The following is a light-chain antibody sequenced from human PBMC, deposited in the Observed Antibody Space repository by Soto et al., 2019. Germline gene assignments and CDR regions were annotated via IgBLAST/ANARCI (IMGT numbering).Light chain of an antibody. CDR2: TTN. Sequence: QSVLPQPHSASGTPGQRVTISCSGSSSNIGTSSVHWFQQLPGTAPKLLISTTNQRPSGVPERFSGSKSGTSASLAISGLQSEDDADYYCAAWDDSLNGHVFGTGTKVSVL. CDR3: AAWDDSLNGHV. V-gene: IGLV1-44*01. J-gene: IGLJ1*01. CDR1: SSNIGTSS.